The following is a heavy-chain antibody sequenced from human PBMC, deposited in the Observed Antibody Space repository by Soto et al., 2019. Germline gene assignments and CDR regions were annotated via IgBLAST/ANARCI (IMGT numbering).Heavy chain of an antibody. CDR1: GGTFSSYA. V-gene: IGHV1-69*01. D-gene: IGHD5-12*01. CDR3: ARLPDSGYDFLGWFDH. CDR2: IIPIFGTA. J-gene: IGHJ5*02. Sequence: QVQLVQSGAEVKKPGSSVKVSCKASGGTFSSYAISWVRQAPGQGLEWMGGIIPIFGTANYAQKFQGRVTITADESTSTAYMELSSLRSEDTAEHYCARLPDSGYDFLGWFDHWGQGTLVTVSS.